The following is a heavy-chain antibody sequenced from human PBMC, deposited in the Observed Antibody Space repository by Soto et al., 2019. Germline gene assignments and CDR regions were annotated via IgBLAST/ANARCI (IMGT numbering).Heavy chain of an antibody. CDR2: IKQDGSEK. Sequence: GGSLRLSCAASGFTFSSYWMSWVRQAPGKGLEWVANIKQDGSEKYYVDSLKGRFTISRDNAKDSLYLQMNSLRAEDTAVYYCARDGQLVINYFDYWGQGTLVTVSS. D-gene: IGHD6-13*01. CDR3: ARDGQLVINYFDY. V-gene: IGHV3-7*01. CDR1: GFTFSSYW. J-gene: IGHJ4*02.